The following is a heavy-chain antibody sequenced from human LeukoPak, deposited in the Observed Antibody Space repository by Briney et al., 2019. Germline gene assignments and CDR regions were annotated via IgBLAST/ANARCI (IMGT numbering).Heavy chain of an antibody. Sequence: VSVKVSCKASGYTFTSYGISWVRQAPGQGLEWMGWIKPSSGGTNYAQNFQGRVTMTRDTSINTAYMELSRLRSDDTAVYYCARDLMVRGPMDVWGKGTTVTVSS. CDR1: GYTFTSYG. CDR3: ARDLMVRGPMDV. J-gene: IGHJ6*03. D-gene: IGHD3-10*01. V-gene: IGHV1-2*02. CDR2: IKPSSGGT.